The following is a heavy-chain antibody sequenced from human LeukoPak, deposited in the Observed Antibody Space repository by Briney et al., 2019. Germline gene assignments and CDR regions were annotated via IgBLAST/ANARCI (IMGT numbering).Heavy chain of an antibody. V-gene: IGHV4-34*01. CDR2: INHSGST. J-gene: IGHJ4*02. Sequence: SETLSLTCAVYGGSFSGYYWSRIRQPPGKGLEWIGEINHSGSTNYNPSLKSRVTISVDTFKNQFSLKLSFVTAADTAVYYCARGGKRWLQLVGFGYWGQGTLVTVSS. CDR3: ARGGKRWLQLVGFGY. D-gene: IGHD5-24*01. CDR1: GGSFSGYY.